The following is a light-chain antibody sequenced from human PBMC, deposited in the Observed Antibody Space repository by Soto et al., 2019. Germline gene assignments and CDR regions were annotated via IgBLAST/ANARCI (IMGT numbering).Light chain of an antibody. J-gene: IGKJ1*01. Sequence: DIQLTQSPSSLSASVGDRVTITCQASQDISNYLNWYQQKPGKAAKLLIYDASNLETGVPSRFSGSGSGTDFTLTISSLQPEDVATYYCQKYNSPPRTFGQGTKVEIK. CDR3: QKYNSPPRT. CDR1: QDISNY. CDR2: DAS. V-gene: IGKV1-33*01.